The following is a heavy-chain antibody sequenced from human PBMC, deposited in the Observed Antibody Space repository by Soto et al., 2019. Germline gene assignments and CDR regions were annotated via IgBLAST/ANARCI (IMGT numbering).Heavy chain of an antibody. CDR3: ARGWGYDFWSGYNQEGNYFDY. D-gene: IGHD3-3*01. Sequence: PSETLSLTCTVSGGSISSYYWSWIRQPPGKGLEWIGYIYYSGSTNYNPSLKSRVTISVDTSKNQFSLKLSSVTAADTAVYYCARGWGYDFWSGYNQEGNYFDYWGQGTLVTVSS. CDR1: GGSISSYY. CDR2: IYYSGST. J-gene: IGHJ4*02. V-gene: IGHV4-59*01.